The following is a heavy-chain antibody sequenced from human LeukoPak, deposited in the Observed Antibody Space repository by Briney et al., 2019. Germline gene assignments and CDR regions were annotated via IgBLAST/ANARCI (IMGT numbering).Heavy chain of an antibody. V-gene: IGHV3-53*01. D-gene: IGHD3-10*01. Sequence: GGSLRLSCAASGFTVSSNYMSWVRQAPGKGLEWVSIIYSGGTTYYADSVKGRFTISRDNSKNTLYLQMNSLRAEDTAVYYCAKEAWVGSGPFDYWGQGTLVTVSS. CDR3: AKEAWVGSGPFDY. J-gene: IGHJ4*02. CDR2: IYSGGTT. CDR1: GFTVSSNY.